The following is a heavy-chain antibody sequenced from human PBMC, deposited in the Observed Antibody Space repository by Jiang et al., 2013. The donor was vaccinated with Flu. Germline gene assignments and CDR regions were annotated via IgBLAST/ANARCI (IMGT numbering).Heavy chain of an antibody. V-gene: IGHV4-4*07. D-gene: IGHD2-15*01. CDR2: IYTTGDT. J-gene: IGHJ5*02. CDR1: GGSISTYY. Sequence: GPGLVKPSETLSLTCSVSGGSISTYYWSWIRQPAGKGLEWIGRIYTTGDTNYNPFLRSRVTMSVDTSKNQFSLKLSSVTAADTAVYYCARGYCSGGSCYSGKDNWFDPWGQGTLVTVSS. CDR3: ARGYCSGGSCYSGKDNWFDP.